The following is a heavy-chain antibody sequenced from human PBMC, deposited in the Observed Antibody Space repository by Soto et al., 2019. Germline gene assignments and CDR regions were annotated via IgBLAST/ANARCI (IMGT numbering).Heavy chain of an antibody. CDR3: ATGNTTMIRVDY. CDR1: GFTFSNAW. V-gene: IGHV3-15*01. J-gene: IGHJ4*02. CDR2: IKSKTDGGTT. D-gene: IGHD3-10*01. Sequence: EVQLVESGGGLVKPGGSLRLSCTASGFTFSNAWMSWVRQAPGKGLEWVGRIKSKTDGGTTDYAAPVKGRFSISRDDSKATLSLQMNSLKTEDTAVYYCATGNTTMIRVDYWGQGTLVTVSS.